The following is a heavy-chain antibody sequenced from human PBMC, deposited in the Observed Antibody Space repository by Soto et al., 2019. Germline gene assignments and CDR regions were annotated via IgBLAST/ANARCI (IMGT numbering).Heavy chain of an antibody. V-gene: IGHV3-23*01. CDR3: AKDPGFSYGYDY. J-gene: IGHJ4*02. CDR2: IGDSATST. D-gene: IGHD5-18*01. CDR1: GFTFSTYA. Sequence: PGGSLRLSCAASGFTFSTYAMTWVRQAPGKGLEWVSSIGDSATSTYYAYSVKGRFTISRDNSKNTLYLQMNSLRAEDTALYYCAKDPGFSYGYDYWGQGTLVTVSS.